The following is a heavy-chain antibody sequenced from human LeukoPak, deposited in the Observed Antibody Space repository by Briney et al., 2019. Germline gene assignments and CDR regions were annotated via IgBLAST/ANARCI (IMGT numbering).Heavy chain of an antibody. V-gene: IGHV3-15*07. D-gene: IGHD3-22*01. CDR2: IEATAHGGTT. CDR1: SYIFSDAW. J-gene: IGHJ4*02. Sequence: PGGSLRLSCAASSYIFSDAWMNWVRQAPGKGLEWVGRIEATAHGGTTNYVAPVKGRFIISRDDSKNTLYLQMSSLKFEDTAVYYCTTDPFYDSAGFAFWGQGTLVTVS. CDR3: TTDPFYDSAGFAF.